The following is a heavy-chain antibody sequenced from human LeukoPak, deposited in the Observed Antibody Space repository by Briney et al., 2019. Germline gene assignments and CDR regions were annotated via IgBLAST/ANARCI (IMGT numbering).Heavy chain of an antibody. D-gene: IGHD4-23*01. CDR1: GFTFSTYA. CDR3: AKARDYGGKPYFDY. CDR2: VSGTGGNT. Sequence: AGGSLRLSCAASGFTFSTYAMIWVRQAPGKGLEWVSAVSGTGGNTYYADSVKGRLSISRDNSKNTVYLQMSGLRAEDTAVYYCAKARDYGGKPYFDYWGQGTLVTVSS. J-gene: IGHJ4*02. V-gene: IGHV3-23*01.